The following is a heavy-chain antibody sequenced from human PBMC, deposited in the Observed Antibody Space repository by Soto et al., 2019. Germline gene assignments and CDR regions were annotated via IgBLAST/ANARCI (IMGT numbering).Heavy chain of an antibody. CDR3: ANGNYYYYYMDV. CDR1: GFTFSSYA. CDR2: IGYSDDNS. J-gene: IGHJ6*03. Sequence: GGSLRLSCAASGFTFSSYAMSWVRQAPGKGLEWVSTIGYSDDNSYFADSVKGRFTISRDNSKSTLYLQMNNLRVEDTALYYCANGNYYYYYMDVWGKGTTVTVSS. V-gene: IGHV3-23*01.